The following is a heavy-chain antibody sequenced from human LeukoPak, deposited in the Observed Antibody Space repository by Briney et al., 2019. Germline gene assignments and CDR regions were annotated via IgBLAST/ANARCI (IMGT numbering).Heavy chain of an antibody. D-gene: IGHD2-15*01. CDR1: GFTFSGYA. CDR2: IRSKANSYAT. CDR3: TTIVVVVAATLKGFDI. Sequence: GGSLRLSCAASGFTFSGYAVHWVRPASGKGLEWVGRIRSKANSYATAYAASVKGRFTISRDDSKNTSYLQMNSLKTEDTAVYYCTTIVVVVAATLKGFDIWGQGTMVTVSS. V-gene: IGHV3-73*01. J-gene: IGHJ3*02.